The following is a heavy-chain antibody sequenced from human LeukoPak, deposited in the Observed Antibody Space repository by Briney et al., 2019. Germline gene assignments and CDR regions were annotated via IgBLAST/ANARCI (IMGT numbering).Heavy chain of an antibody. D-gene: IGHD3-10*01. Sequence: PGRSLRLSCAASGFTFSSYAMHWVRQAPGKGLEWVALISYDGSNKYYADSVKARFIISRDNSKNTLYLQMNSLRAEDTAVYYCARALFPSYGSGSYSLLGYWGQGTLVTVSS. CDR1: GFTFSSYA. CDR2: ISYDGSNK. J-gene: IGHJ4*02. V-gene: IGHV3-30*04. CDR3: ARALFPSYGSGSYSLLGY.